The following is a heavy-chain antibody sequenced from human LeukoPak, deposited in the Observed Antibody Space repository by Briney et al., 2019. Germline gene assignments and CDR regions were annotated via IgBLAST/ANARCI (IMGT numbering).Heavy chain of an antibody. Sequence: SETLSLTCTVSGGSISSYYWSWIRQPAGKGLEWIGRIYASGITRYNPSLKSRVTMSLDTSRNQLSLRLTSMTAADTAVYYCARGLVSEYRGQDLENFFDYWGQGILVTVSS. J-gene: IGHJ4*02. V-gene: IGHV4-4*07. CDR2: IYASGIT. CDR3: ARGLVSEYRGQDLENFFDY. D-gene: IGHD5-12*01. CDR1: GGSISSYY.